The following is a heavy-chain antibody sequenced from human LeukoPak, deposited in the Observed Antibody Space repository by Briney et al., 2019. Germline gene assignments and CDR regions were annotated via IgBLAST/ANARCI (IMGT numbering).Heavy chain of an antibody. CDR2: INHSGST. D-gene: IGHD3-16*01. Sequence: KPSETLSLTCAVYGGSFSGYYWSWIRQPPGKGLEWIGEINHSGSTNYNPSLKSRVTISVDTSKNQFSLKLSFVTAADTAVYYCASGAYVLRYFQHWGQGTLVTVSS. CDR3: ASGAYVLRYFQH. CDR1: GGSFSGYY. J-gene: IGHJ1*01. V-gene: IGHV4-34*01.